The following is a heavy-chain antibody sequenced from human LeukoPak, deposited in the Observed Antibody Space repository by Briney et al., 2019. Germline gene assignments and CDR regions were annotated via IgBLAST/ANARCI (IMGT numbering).Heavy chain of an antibody. CDR3: AHGGVVPAAMYYYYYGMDV. V-gene: IGHV4-34*01. Sequence: KASETLSLTCAVYGGSFSGYYWSWIRQPPGKGLEWIGEINHSGSTNYNPSLKSRVTISVDTSKNQFSLKLSSVTAADTAVYYRAHGGVVPAAMYYYYYGMDVWGQGTTVTVSS. D-gene: IGHD2-2*01. CDR1: GGSFSGYY. J-gene: IGHJ6*02. CDR2: INHSGST.